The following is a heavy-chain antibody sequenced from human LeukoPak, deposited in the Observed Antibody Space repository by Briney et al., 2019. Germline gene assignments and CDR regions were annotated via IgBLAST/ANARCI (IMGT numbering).Heavy chain of an antibody. CDR3: ARVGYSYEFDY. V-gene: IGHV4-39*01. J-gene: IGHJ4*02. CDR2: IYYSGSA. Sequence: SETLSLTCTVSGGSISSSSYYWGWIRQPPGKGLEWIGSIYYSGSAHYNPSLKSRVTISVDTSKNQFSLKLSSVTAADTAVYYCARVGYSYEFDYWGQGTLVTVSS. D-gene: IGHD5-18*01. CDR1: GGSISSSSYY.